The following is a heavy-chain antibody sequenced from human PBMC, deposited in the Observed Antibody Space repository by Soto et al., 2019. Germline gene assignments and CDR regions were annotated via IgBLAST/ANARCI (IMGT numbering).Heavy chain of an antibody. D-gene: IGHD1-26*01. J-gene: IGHJ5*02. Sequence: PSESLSLTWFVSGGSVAAHHWNWIRQFPGQGLEWIAYTSYTGNTNYYPSLPSRVTISLHTSNNQFCLQLTSMTAADMAVYYCARDMHAGFTHYLDPWGQGTLVTVSS. CDR1: GGSVAAHH. CDR3: ARDMHAGFTHYLDP. V-gene: IGHV4-59*02. CDR2: TSYTGNT.